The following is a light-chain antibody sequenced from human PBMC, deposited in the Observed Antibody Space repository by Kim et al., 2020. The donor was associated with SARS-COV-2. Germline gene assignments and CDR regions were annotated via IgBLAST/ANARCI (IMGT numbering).Light chain of an antibody. V-gene: IGLV1-44*01. Sequence: SFLPPPPSSSFPPGPLFPLSCSGSRSNIGTNAVNWYHQFPGTAPKLLIYSTNQRPSGVPDRFSGSKSGTSASLAISGLQSEDEADFYCASWDASLNVWVFGGGTQLTV. CDR1: RSNIGTNA. J-gene: IGLJ3*02. CDR3: ASWDASLNVWV. CDR2: STN.